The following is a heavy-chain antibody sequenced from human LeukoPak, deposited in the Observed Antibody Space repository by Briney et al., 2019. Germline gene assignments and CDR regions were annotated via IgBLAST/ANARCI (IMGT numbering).Heavy chain of an antibody. D-gene: IGHD3-16*02. V-gene: IGHV3-21*01. CDR1: GFTFSSYS. Sequence: GGSLRLSCAASGFTFSSYSMNWVRQAPGKGLEWVSSISSSSSYIYYADPVKGRFTISRDNAKNSLYLQMNSLRAEDTAVYYCARGMITFGGVIAQIDYWGQGTLVTVSS. CDR2: ISSSSSYI. J-gene: IGHJ4*02. CDR3: ARGMITFGGVIAQIDY.